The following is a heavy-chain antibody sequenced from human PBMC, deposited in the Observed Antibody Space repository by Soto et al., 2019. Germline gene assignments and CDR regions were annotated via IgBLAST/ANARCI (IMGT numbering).Heavy chain of an antibody. D-gene: IGHD3-10*01. V-gene: IGHV3-15*01. Sequence: EVQLVESGGGLVKPGACLRLSCAASGFTFSNAWMSWVRQSPGTGLEWVGRIKSKIDGGTTDYAAPVKGSFTISRDDSKNTLELQMNSMKTEDTAVYYCTSSRGYYYYYMDVWGKGTTVTVSS. CDR3: TSSRGYYYYYMDV. CDR1: GFTFSNAW. J-gene: IGHJ6*03. CDR2: IKSKIDGGTT.